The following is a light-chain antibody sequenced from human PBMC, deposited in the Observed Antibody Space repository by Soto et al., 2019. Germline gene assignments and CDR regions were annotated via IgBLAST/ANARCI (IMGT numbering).Light chain of an antibody. Sequence: DIQVTQSPSSLSASEGDGVIITCRVSQGISSYLNWYQQKPGKAPKLLIYAASSLQSGVPSRFSGSGSGTDFTLTISSLQPEDFATYYCQQSYSTPQTFGQGTKVDIK. CDR2: AAS. CDR3: QQSYSTPQT. J-gene: IGKJ1*01. V-gene: IGKV1-39*01. CDR1: QGISSY.